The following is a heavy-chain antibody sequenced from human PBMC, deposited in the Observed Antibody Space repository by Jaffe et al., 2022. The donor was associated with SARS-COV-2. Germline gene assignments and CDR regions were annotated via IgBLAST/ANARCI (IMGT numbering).Heavy chain of an antibody. V-gene: IGHV3-30-3*01. CDR1: GFTFSSYA. CDR2: ISYDGSNK. Sequence: QVQLVESGGGVVQPGRSLRLSCAASGFTFSSYAMHWVRQAPGKGLEWVAVISYDGSNKYYADSVKGRFTISRDNSKNTLYLQMNSLRAEDTAVYYCARRVSSGWPDYYYYGMDVWGQGTTVTVSS. J-gene: IGHJ6*02. D-gene: IGHD6-19*01. CDR3: ARRVSSGWPDYYYYGMDV.